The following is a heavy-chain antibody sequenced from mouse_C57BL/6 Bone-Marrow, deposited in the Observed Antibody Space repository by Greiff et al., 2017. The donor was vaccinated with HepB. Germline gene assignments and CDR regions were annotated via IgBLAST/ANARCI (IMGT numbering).Heavy chain of an antibody. CDR3: AITALYYGTLDY. J-gene: IGHJ2*01. CDR2: INPNNGGT. D-gene: IGHD1-1*01. V-gene: IGHV1-22*01. Sequence: EVQLQQSGPELVKPGASVKMSCKASGYTFTDYNMHWVKQSHGKSLEWIGYINPNNGGTSYNQKFKGKATLTVNKSSSTAYMELRSLTSEDSAVYYCAITALYYGTLDYWGQGTTLTVSS. CDR1: GYTFTDYN.